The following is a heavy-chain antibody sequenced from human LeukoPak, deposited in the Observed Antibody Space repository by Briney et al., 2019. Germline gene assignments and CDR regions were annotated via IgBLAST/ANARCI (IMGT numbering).Heavy chain of an antibody. Sequence: ASVKVSCKTSGYTFTSYDINWVRQASGQGLEWMGWMNPNSGNTGSAQKSQGRVTLTRNTSITTAYMELSSLTSADTAVYYCARGASRSFDYWGRGTLVTVSS. CDR3: ARGASRSFDY. CDR2: MNPNSGNT. J-gene: IGHJ4*02. CDR1: GYTFTSYD. V-gene: IGHV1-8*03.